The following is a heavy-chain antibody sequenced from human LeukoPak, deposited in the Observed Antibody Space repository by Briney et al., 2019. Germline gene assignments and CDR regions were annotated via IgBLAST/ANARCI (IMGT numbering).Heavy chain of an antibody. J-gene: IGHJ6*03. V-gene: IGHV3-48*03. CDR1: GFTFSNYE. D-gene: IGHD2-21*01. Sequence: GGSLRLSCAASGFTFSNYEINWVRQAPGKGLGWVSYISSGGFSIYYADSVKGRFTISRDNAKDSLSLQMNSLRAEDTAIYYCARVVEEGGYYYMDVWGKGTTVTISS. CDR2: ISSGGFSI. CDR3: ARVVEEGGYYYMDV.